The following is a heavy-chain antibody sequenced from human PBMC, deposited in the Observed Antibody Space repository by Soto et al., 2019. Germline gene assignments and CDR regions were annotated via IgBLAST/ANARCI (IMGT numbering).Heavy chain of an antibody. J-gene: IGHJ4*02. CDR2: IIPILGTP. V-gene: IGHV1-69*10. D-gene: IGHD3-22*01. CDR1: GDTFSSYA. Sequence: SVKVSCKTSGDTFSSYAISWVRQAPGQGLEWMGGIIPILGTPSYAQKFQGRVTITADKSTSTAYMELSSLRSEDTAVYYCARERSRYDRSGYYRPDYWGQGTLVTVS. CDR3: ARERSRYDRSGYYRPDY.